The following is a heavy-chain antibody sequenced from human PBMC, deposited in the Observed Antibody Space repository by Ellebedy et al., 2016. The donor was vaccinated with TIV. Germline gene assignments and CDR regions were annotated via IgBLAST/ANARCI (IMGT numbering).Heavy chain of an antibody. CDR1: GFTFSGFG. D-gene: IGHD6-13*01. J-gene: IGHJ4*02. CDR2: IWYDGSNA. CDR3: ARDRSSSWSYYFDL. Sequence: PGGSLRLSCAASGFTFSGFGIHWVRQAPGKGLEWVAIIWYDGSNAYYADSVKGRFTISRDNSKNTLYLQMNSLTSEDTAVYYCARDRSSSWSYYFDLWGQGTQVTVSS. V-gene: IGHV3-33*01.